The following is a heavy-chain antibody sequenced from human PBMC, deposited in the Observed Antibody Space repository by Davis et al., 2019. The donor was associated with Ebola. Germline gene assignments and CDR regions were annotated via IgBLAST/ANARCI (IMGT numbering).Heavy chain of an antibody. V-gene: IGHV4-39*07. CDR1: GDSISTSSYS. CDR2: IYYSGAT. CDR3: ARSANYYGSGTYYPFNWFDP. Sequence: PSETLSLTCTVSGDSISTSSYSWGWIRQHPGKGLEWIATIYYSGATYYNPSLKSRVAISVDTSNNHFSLHLYSVTAADTAVYYCARSANYYGSGTYYPFNWFDPWGQGTLVTVSS. J-gene: IGHJ5*02. D-gene: IGHD3-10*01.